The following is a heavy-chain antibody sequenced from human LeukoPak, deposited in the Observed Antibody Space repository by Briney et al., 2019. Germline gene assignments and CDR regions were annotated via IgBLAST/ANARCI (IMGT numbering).Heavy chain of an antibody. CDR2: VSVTGKES. D-gene: IGHD2-2*01. Sequence: GGSLSLSCAASGFSFSSHAMSWVRQTPGKGLEWVSTVSVTGKESYYAASVKDRFSISRDNSKNTLYLQMNSLRVEDTALYYCADQPFDPWGQGTLVTVSS. V-gene: IGHV3-23*01. CDR1: GFSFSSHA. J-gene: IGHJ5*02. CDR3: ADQPFDP.